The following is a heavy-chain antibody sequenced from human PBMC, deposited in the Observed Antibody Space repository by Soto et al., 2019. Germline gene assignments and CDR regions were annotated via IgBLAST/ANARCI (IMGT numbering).Heavy chain of an antibody. V-gene: IGHV4-39*01. J-gene: IGHJ3*02. D-gene: IGHD3-22*01. CDR3: ARHGTFHLYYYDSSGFHAFDI. CDR1: GGSISSSIYY. Sequence: PSETLSLTCTVSGGSISSSIYYWGWIRHPPGKGLEWIGSIYYSGSTYYNPSLKSRVTISVDTSKNQFSLKLSSVTAADTAVYYCARHGTFHLYYYDSSGFHAFDIWGQGTMVTVSS. CDR2: IYYSGST.